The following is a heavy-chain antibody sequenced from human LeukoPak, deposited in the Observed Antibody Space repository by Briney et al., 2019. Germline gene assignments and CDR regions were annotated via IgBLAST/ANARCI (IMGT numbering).Heavy chain of an antibody. CDR3: ARAAQVTGRPNLGGHFDY. CDR1: EFTFSSFA. D-gene: IGHD6-6*01. Sequence: GGSLRLSCAASEFTFSSFAMSWVRQPPGKGLEWVSTISSSGGSTFYAESVKGRFTISRDNNENTLYLQMNSLRVEDTAVYYCARAAQVTGRPNLGGHFDYWGQGTLVTISS. V-gene: IGHV3-23*01. CDR2: ISSSGGST. J-gene: IGHJ4*02.